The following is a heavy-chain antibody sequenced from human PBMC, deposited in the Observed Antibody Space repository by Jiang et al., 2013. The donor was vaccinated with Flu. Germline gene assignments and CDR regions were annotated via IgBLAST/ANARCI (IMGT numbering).Heavy chain of an antibody. V-gene: IGHV3-30*02. CDR1: GFTFSYYG. D-gene: IGHD1-26*01. CDR2: IRYDGSNK. Sequence: GESLRLSCAASGFTFSYYGMHWVRQAPGKGLEWVAFIRYDGSNKYYADSVKGRFTISRDNSKNTLYLQMNSLRAEDTAVYYCAKKVGATGDYWGQGTLVTVSS. J-gene: IGHJ4*02. CDR3: AKKVGATGDY.